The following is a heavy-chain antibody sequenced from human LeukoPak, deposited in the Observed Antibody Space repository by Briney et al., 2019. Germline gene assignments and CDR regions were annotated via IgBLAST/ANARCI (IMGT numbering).Heavy chain of an antibody. D-gene: IGHD1-26*01. Sequence: SETLSLTCSVSGDSIRNYYWSWIRQPPGKGLEWIAYIYHSGDTSYNPSLKSRVTISLDTSKNQFSLNLRSVTAADTAVYYCARHRGVSYYDAFDIWGQGTVVTVSS. V-gene: IGHV4-59*08. J-gene: IGHJ3*02. CDR1: GDSIRNYY. CDR3: ARHRGVSYYDAFDI. CDR2: IYHSGDT.